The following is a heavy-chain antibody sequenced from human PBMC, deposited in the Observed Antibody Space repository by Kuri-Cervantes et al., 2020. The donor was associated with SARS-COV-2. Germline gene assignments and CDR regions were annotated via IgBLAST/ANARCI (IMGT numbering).Heavy chain of an antibody. Sequence: LSLTCAASGFTFSSMNWVRQAPGKGLEWVSSISSSSSYIYYADSVKGRFTISRDNAKNSLYLQMNSLRAEDTAVYYCARVGPYYDSSGYYLDYWGQGTLVTVSS. D-gene: IGHD3-22*01. J-gene: IGHJ4*02. CDR3: ARVGPYYDSSGYYLDY. V-gene: IGHV3-21*01. CDR2: ISSSSSYI. CDR1: GFTFSS.